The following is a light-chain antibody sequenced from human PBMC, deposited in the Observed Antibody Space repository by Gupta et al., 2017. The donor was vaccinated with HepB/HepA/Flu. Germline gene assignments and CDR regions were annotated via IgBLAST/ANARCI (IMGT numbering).Light chain of an antibody. CDR2: EVS. CDR1: QDIRTS. Sequence: EIVMTQSPATLSVSPGERATLSCWASQDIRTSLAWYQQKPGQAPRLLLFEVSLRATGVPARFSVSGSGTEFTLTISSLQSEDFAIYYCQHYNDWPPWTFGQGTKVEIK. V-gene: IGKV3-15*01. CDR3: QHYNDWPPWT. J-gene: IGKJ1*01.